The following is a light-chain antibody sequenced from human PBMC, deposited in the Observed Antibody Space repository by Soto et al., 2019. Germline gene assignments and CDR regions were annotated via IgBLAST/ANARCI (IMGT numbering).Light chain of an antibody. J-gene: IGKJ4*01. CDR1: QSVSSN. CDR3: QQYNNWVT. V-gene: IGKV3-15*01. Sequence: EIVMTQSPATLSVSPGERATLSFRASQSVSSNLAWYQQKPGQAPRLLIYAASTRATGIPARFSGSGSGTEFTLTISSLQSEDFALYYCQQYNNWVTFGSGTKVEIK. CDR2: AAS.